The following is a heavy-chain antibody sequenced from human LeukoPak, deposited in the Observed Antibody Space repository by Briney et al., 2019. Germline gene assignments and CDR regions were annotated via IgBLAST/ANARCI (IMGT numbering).Heavy chain of an antibody. J-gene: IGHJ4*02. Sequence: SETLSLTCTVSGCSISSYYWSWIRQPPGKGLEWIGYIYYSGSTNYNPSLKSRVTLSVDTSKSQFSLKLSSVTAADTAVYYCARVGYSGYGYYFDNWGQGTLVTVSS. CDR2: IYYSGST. CDR1: GCSISSYY. CDR3: ARVGYSGYGYYFDN. D-gene: IGHD5-12*01. V-gene: IGHV4-59*01.